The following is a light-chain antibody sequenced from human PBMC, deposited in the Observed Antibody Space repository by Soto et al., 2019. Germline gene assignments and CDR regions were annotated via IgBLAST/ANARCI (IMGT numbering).Light chain of an antibody. CDR3: QQYNNGTPWT. V-gene: IGKV3-15*01. J-gene: IGKJ1*01. Sequence: EIVMTQSAAALSVSPGERATLSCRASQSVSSNLAWYQQKPGQAPRLLIYGASTRATGIPARFSGSGSGTEFTLTISSLQSEDLAVYYCQQYNNGTPWTFGQGTKVDIK. CDR1: QSVSSN. CDR2: GAS.